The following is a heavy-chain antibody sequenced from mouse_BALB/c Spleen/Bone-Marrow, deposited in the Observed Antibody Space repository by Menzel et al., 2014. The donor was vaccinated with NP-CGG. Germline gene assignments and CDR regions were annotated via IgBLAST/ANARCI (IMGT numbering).Heavy chain of an antibody. V-gene: IGHV5-17*02. CDR3: ARSPYDYAAMDY. Sequence: EVQLQQSGGGLVQPGGSRKLSCAASGFTFSSFGMHWVRQAPEKGLERVAYISSGSSTIYYADTVKGRFTISRDNPKNTLFLQMTSLRSEDTAMYYCARSPYDYAAMDYWGQGTSVTVSS. J-gene: IGHJ4*01. D-gene: IGHD2-4*01. CDR2: ISSGSSTI. CDR1: GFTFSSFG.